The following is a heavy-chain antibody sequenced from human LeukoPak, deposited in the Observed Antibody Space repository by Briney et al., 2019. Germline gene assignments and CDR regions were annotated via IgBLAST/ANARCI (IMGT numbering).Heavy chain of an antibody. D-gene: IGHD6-13*01. J-gene: IGHJ3*02. CDR2: IYYSGST. CDR3: ARSIADDAFDI. CDR1: GGSISSGDYY. Sequence: SETLSLTCTVSGGSISSGDYYWSWIRQPPGKGLEWIGYIYYSGSTDYNPSLKSRVTISVDTSKNQFSLKLSSVTAADTAVYYCARSIADDAFDIWGQGTMVTVSS. V-gene: IGHV4-30-4*01.